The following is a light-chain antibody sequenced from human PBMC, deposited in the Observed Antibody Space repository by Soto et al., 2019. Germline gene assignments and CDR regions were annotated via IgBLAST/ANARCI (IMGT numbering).Light chain of an antibody. Sequence: EIVMTQSPGTLSVSPGERATLSCRASQSVSINLAWYQQKPGQAPRLLIYGASTRATGIPARFSGSGSGTEFTLTISSLQSADFAVYYCQQYDNLYTFGQGTKLEIK. CDR2: GAS. CDR1: QSVSIN. J-gene: IGKJ2*01. V-gene: IGKV3-15*01. CDR3: QQYDNLYT.